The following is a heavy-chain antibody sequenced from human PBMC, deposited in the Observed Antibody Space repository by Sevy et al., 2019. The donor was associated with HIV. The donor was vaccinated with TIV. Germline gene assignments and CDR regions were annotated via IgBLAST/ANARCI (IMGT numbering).Heavy chain of an antibody. CDR3: ARHLPAVIAAAGTEAFDI. CDR1: GFTVSSNC. V-gene: IGHV3-53*01. J-gene: IGHJ3*02. CDR2: IYSGGST. Sequence: GGSLRLSCAASGFTVSSNCMSWVRQAPGKGLEWVSDIYSGGSTYYADSVKGRFTISRDNSKNTLYLQMNSLRAEATAVYYCARHLPAVIAAAGTEAFDIWGQGTMVTVSS. D-gene: IGHD6-13*01.